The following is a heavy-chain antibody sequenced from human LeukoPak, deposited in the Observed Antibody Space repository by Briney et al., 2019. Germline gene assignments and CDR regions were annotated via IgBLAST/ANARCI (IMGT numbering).Heavy chain of an antibody. V-gene: IGHV4-59*01. CDR1: GGSISSYY. CDR3: ARDGGSSWYLGRNYFDY. D-gene: IGHD6-13*01. CDR2: IYYSGST. Sequence: SETLSLTCTVSGGSISSYYWSWIRQPPGKGLERIGYIYYSGSTNYNPSLKSRVTISVDTSKNQFSLKLSSVTAADTAVYYCARDGGSSWYLGRNYFDYWGQGTLVTVSS. J-gene: IGHJ4*02.